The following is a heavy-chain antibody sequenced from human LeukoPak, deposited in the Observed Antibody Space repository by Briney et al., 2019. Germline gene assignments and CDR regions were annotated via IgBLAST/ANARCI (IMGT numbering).Heavy chain of an antibody. CDR1: GFTFSSYS. CDR2: ISSSSSYI. J-gene: IGHJ4*02. Sequence: GGSLRLSCVVSGFTFSSYSMNWVRPAQGKGLEWVSSISSSSSYIYYADSVKGRFTISRDNAKNSLYLQMNSLRAEDTAVYYCARVTGVLRYFDWSPFGDFDYWGQGTLVTVSS. V-gene: IGHV3-21*01. D-gene: IGHD3-9*01. CDR3: ARVTGVLRYFDWSPFGDFDY.